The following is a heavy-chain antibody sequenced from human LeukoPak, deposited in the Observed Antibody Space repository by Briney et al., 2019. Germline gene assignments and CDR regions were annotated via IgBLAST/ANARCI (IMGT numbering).Heavy chain of an antibody. Sequence: PGGSLRLSCAASGFTFSSYEMNWVRQAPGKGLEWVSYISSSGSTIYYADSVKGRFTISRDNAKNSLYLQMNSLRAEDTAVYYCARTLPQLVFGWAFDIWGQGTMVTVSS. CDR3: ARTLPQLVFGWAFDI. J-gene: IGHJ3*02. D-gene: IGHD6-13*01. V-gene: IGHV3-48*03. CDR2: ISSSGSTI. CDR1: GFTFSSYE.